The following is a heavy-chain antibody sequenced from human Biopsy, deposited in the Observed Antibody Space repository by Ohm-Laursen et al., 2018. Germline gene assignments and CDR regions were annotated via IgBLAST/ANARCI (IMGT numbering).Heavy chain of an antibody. J-gene: IGHJ4*02. V-gene: IGHV3-9*01. CDR3: AKDLGQVTAAIGY. Sequence: SLRLSCSASGFTFDDYAMYWVRQAPGKGLEWVSGISWNSGSKGYADSVKGRFTISRDSAKHSLYLQMNSLRAEDTALYYCAKDLGQVTAAIGYWGQGTLVTVSS. D-gene: IGHD2-21*02. CDR1: GFTFDDYA. CDR2: ISWNSGSK.